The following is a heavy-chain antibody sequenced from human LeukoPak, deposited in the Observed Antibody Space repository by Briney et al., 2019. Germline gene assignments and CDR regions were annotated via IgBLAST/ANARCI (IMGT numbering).Heavy chain of an antibody. J-gene: IGHJ4*01. V-gene: IGHV1-2*02. Sequence: ASVKVSCKASGGTFSSYAISWVRQAPGQGLEWMGGIDPDSGGTAYAQKFQDRVTVTSDTSINTVYMELSRLRSDDTAVYYCARDKSIGWERYPPDYWGQGTLVTVSS. D-gene: IGHD1-1*01. CDR2: IDPDSGGT. CDR1: GGTFSSYA. CDR3: ARDKSIGWERYPPDY.